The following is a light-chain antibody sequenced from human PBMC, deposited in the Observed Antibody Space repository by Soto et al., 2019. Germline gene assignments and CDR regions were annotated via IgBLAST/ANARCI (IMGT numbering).Light chain of an antibody. CDR3: QSYDSRLSGYV. CDR2: GNS. Sequence: QSVLTQPPSVSGAPGQRVTISCTGSSSNIGAGYDVHWYQQLPGTAPKLLIYGNSNRPSGVPDRVSGSKSGTSASLAITGLQAEDEADYYCQSYDSRLSGYVFGTVTKVTV. CDR1: SSNIGAGYD. V-gene: IGLV1-40*01. J-gene: IGLJ1*01.